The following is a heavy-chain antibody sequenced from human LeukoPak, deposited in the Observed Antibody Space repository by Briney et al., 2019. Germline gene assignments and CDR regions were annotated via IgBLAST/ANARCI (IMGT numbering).Heavy chain of an antibody. D-gene: IGHD5-18*01. CDR3: ASLDTALLNSAY. J-gene: IGHJ4*02. Sequence: PGGSLRLSCAVFGFTFRNDWMSWVRQAPGKGLEWAAMVKQGGSEKYYVDSVRGRFTISRDDAKNSLYLQMNSLRAEDTAVYYCASLDTALLNSAYWGQGTLVTVSS. V-gene: IGHV3-7*01. CDR2: VKQGGSEK. CDR1: GFTFRNDW.